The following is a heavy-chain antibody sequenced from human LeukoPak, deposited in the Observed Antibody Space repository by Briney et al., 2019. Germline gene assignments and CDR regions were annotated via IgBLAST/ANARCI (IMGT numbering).Heavy chain of an antibody. CDR2: ISACSGHT. J-gene: IGHJ4*02. D-gene: IGHD5-18*01. CDR1: GYTFTTYG. CDR3: ARDHNTVMVTPDY. V-gene: IGHV1-18*01. Sequence: GASVKVSCKASGYTFTTYGISWVRQAPGQGLEWMGWISACSGHTNYAQKLQGRVTMTTDTSTSTAYMELRSLRSDDTAVYYCARDHNTVMVTPDYWGQGTLVTVSS.